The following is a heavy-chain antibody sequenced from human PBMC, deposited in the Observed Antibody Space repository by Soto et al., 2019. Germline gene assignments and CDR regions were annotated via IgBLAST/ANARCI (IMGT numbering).Heavy chain of an antibody. J-gene: IGHJ4*02. D-gene: IGHD3-22*01. CDR3: AREIPYYYDSSGEKLDY. Sequence: GGSLRLSCAASGFTFSSYSMNWVRQAPGKGLEWVSYISSSSSTIYYADSVKGRFTISRDNAKNSLYLQMNSLRDEDTAVYYCAREIPYYYDSSGEKLDYWGQGTLVTVSS. CDR2: ISSSSSTI. V-gene: IGHV3-48*02. CDR1: GFTFSSYS.